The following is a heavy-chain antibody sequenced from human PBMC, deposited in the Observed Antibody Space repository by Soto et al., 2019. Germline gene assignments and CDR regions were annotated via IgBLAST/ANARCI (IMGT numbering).Heavy chain of an antibody. Sequence: VQLVESGGGLVQPGGSLRLSCAASGFTVSSNYMNWVRQAPGKGLEWLSVLYSGAGTYYADSVKDRFTISRDNSKNTLYLQLNSLRAADTAIYYCARECGGDCSNAFDLWGQGTMVTVSP. J-gene: IGHJ3*01. V-gene: IGHV3-66*01. CDR2: LYSGAGT. CDR1: GFTVSSNY. CDR3: ARECGGDCSNAFDL. D-gene: IGHD2-21*01.